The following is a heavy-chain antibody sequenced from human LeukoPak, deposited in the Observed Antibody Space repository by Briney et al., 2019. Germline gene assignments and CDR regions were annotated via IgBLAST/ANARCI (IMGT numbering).Heavy chain of an antibody. CDR1: GNYW. Sequence: GGSLRLSCAASGNYWMHWVRQAPGKGLVWVSHINSDGSWTSYADSMKGRFTISKDNAKNTVYLQMNSLRAEDTAVYYCVSFYETYWGRGTLVTVSS. J-gene: IGHJ4*02. D-gene: IGHD2/OR15-2a*01. CDR2: INSDGSWT. V-gene: IGHV3-74*01. CDR3: VSFYETY.